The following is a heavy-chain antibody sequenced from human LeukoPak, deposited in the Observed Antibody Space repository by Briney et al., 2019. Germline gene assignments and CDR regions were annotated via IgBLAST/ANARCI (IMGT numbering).Heavy chain of an antibody. D-gene: IGHD3-22*01. V-gene: IGHV3-7*03. CDR1: GFTLSNYW. CDR2: IKPDGSER. Sequence: QPGGSLRLSCVASGFTLSNYWMSWVRQAPGKGLEWVANIKPDGSERYYVDSVKGRFTISRDNAKHSLFLQMNSLAAEDTAVYYCETSYYYDSSGLRDYWGQGTLVTVSS. J-gene: IGHJ4*02. CDR3: ETSYYYDSSGLRDY.